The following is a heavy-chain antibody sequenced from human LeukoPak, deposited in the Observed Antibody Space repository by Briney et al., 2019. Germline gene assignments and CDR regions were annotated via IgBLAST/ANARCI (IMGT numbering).Heavy chain of an antibody. D-gene: IGHD2-15*01. Sequence: GRSLRLSCAASGFTFSSYGMHWVRQAPGKGLEWVTLISYDGSNKYYADSVKGRFTISRDNSKNTLYLQMNSLRAGDTAVYYCARDCTGGTCYVAFDIWGQGTMVTVSS. V-gene: IGHV3-30*03. J-gene: IGHJ3*02. CDR3: ARDCTGGTCYVAFDI. CDR1: GFTFSSYG. CDR2: ISYDGSNK.